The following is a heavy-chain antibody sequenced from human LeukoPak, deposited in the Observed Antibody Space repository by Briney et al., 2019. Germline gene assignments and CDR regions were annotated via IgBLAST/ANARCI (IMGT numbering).Heavy chain of an antibody. V-gene: IGHV5-51*01. CDR2: IYPGDSDT. CDR3: ARLQFNNYGAAAY. J-gene: IGHJ4*02. CDR1: GYSFTTYW. D-gene: IGHD4-17*01. Sequence: GESLKISCKGSGYSFTTYWIGWVRQMPGKGLEWMGIIYPGDSDTRYSSSFQGQVTISADKSISTAYLQWSSLKASDTAMYYCARLQFNNYGAAAYWGQGTLVTVSS.